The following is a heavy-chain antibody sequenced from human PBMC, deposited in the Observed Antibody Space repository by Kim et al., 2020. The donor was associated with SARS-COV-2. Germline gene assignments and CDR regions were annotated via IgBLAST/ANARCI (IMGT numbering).Heavy chain of an antibody. CDR2: ISYDGSNK. D-gene: IGHD3-22*01. J-gene: IGHJ5*02. CDR1: GFTFSSYA. Sequence: GGSLRLSCAASGFTFSSYAMHWVRQAPGKGLEWVAVISYDGSNKYYADSVKGRFTISRDNSKNTLYLQMNSLRAEDTAVYYCARDGRPYYYDSSGSRFDPWGQGTLVTVSS. V-gene: IGHV3-30-3*01. CDR3: ARDGRPYYYDSSGSRFDP.